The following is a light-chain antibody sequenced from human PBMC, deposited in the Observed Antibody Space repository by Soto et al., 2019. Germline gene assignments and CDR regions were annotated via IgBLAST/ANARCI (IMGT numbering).Light chain of an antibody. CDR2: ANS. V-gene: IGLV1-40*01. CDR1: SSNIGAGYD. J-gene: IGLJ2*01. Sequence: QSVLTQPPSVSGAPGQRVTISCTGSSSNIGAGYDVHWYQQLPGTAPKLLMYANSNRPSGVPDRFSGSKSGTSASLAITGLQAEDDADYFCQSYDTSLSVVFGGGTKVTVL. CDR3: QSYDTSLSVV.